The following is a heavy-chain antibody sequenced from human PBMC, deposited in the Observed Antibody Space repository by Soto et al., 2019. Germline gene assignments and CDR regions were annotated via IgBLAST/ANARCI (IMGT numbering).Heavy chain of an antibody. J-gene: IGHJ4*02. CDR1: GLTFSRYG. Sequence: GEYLRPSYAAPGLTFSRYGMHWVRQAPGKGLEWVAVIWYDGSNKYYADSVKGRFTISRDNSKNTLYLQMNSLRAEDTAVYYCARSDYDFWSGYSYYFDYWGQGT. CDR3: ARSDYDFWSGYSYYFDY. D-gene: IGHD3-3*01. V-gene: IGHV3-33*01. CDR2: IWYDGSNK.